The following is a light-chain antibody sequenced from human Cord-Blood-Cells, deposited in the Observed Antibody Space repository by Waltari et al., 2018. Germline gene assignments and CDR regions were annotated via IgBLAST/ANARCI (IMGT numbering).Light chain of an antibody. CDR3: QSYDSSNRV. CDR1: RPSTASNS. CDR2: GDT. Sequence: NFMLTQPHSVSDSPGKTVTIPCTRSRPSTASNSLPGHPQRPGRAPTTVIYGDTHRPSGVPDRFSGSIDSSSNSASLTISGLKTEDEADYYCQSYDSSNRVFGGGTKLTVL. V-gene: IGLV6-57*03. J-gene: IGLJ3*02.